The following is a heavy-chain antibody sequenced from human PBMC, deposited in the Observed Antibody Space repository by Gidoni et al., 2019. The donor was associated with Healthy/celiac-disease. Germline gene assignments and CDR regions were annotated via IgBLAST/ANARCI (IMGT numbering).Heavy chain of an antibody. D-gene: IGHD6-13*01. V-gene: IGHV1-3*01. CDR3: ARAPPPYSSSWTLDY. CDR1: GYTFTSYT. J-gene: IGHJ4*02. Sequence: QVQLVQSGAEVKKPGASLTVSCKASGYTFTSYTIHWVRQAPGQRLECMGWINDGNGNTKYAQKCQGRVTITGDTAASTAYMELSSLRSEDTAVYYCARAPPPYSSSWTLDYWGQGTLVTVSS. CDR2: INDGNGNT.